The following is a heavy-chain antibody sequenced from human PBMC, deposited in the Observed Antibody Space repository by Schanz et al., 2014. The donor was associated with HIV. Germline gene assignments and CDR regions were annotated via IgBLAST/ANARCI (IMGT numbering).Heavy chain of an antibody. D-gene: IGHD5-12*01. V-gene: IGHV1-2*02. CDR2: IKPNRGET. Sequence: QVLLVQSGAEVKKPGSSVKVSCKASGGTFMTYAISWGRQAPGQGLEWMGWIKPNRGETKFARKFQGRVTMTRDTSINTAYMEVRRLTYDDTAVFYCTRSRYELHWLDLWGQGTLVTVSS. CDR1: GGTFMTYA. CDR3: TRSRYELHWLDL. J-gene: IGHJ5*02.